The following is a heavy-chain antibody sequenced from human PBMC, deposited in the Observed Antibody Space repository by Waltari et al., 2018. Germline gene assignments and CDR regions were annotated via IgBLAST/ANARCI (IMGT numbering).Heavy chain of an antibody. V-gene: IGHV4-38-2*01. J-gene: IGHJ4*02. CDR2: IYHSGSN. CDR1: GYSISSGYY. Sequence: QVQLQESAPGLVKPSETLSLTCAVSGYSISSGYYWGWIRPPPGKGLEWIGSIYHSGSNYYNPSLKSLVTISVDTSKTQFSLKLSSVTAADTAVYYCARLGEQWLVRGWGQGTLVTVSS. D-gene: IGHD6-19*01. CDR3: ARLGEQWLVRG.